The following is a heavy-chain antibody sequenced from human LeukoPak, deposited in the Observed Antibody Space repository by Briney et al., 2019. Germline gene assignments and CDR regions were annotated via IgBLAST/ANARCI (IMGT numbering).Heavy chain of an antibody. V-gene: IGHV1-2*02. CDR3: VRENWFFDY. J-gene: IGHJ4*02. D-gene: IGHD3-10*01. CDR1: GYTITVNS. CDR2: INPNSGDA. Sequence: GASVKVSCKASGYTITVNSMHWVRQAPGQGLEWVGCINPNSGDAIYAQKFHDRVTMTRDTSITTAYLELSSLRPDDTAVYYCVRENWFFDYWGQGSLVTVSS.